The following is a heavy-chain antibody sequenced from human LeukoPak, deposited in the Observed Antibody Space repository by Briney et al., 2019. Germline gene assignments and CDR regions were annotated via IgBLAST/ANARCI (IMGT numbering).Heavy chain of an antibody. J-gene: IGHJ3*02. V-gene: IGHV3-13*01. Sequence: GGSLRLSCAASGFTFSSYDMHWVRQATGKGLEWVSAIGTAGDTYHPGSVKGRFTISRENAKNSLYLQMNSLRAGDTAVYYCARGVVVIAGGLSNAFDIWGQGTMVTVSS. D-gene: IGHD2-21*01. CDR2: IGTAGDT. CDR3: ARGVVVIAGGLSNAFDI. CDR1: GFTFSSYD.